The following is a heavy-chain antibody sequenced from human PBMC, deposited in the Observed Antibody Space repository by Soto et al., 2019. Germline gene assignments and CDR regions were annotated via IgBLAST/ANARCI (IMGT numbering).Heavy chain of an antibody. CDR1: GYNFATYA. D-gene: IGHD6-13*01. CDR2: INAGNGNT. CDR3: ARVGQQLVEFEY. Sequence: QVQLVQSGAEVKKPGASVKVSCEASGYNFATYAMHWVRQAPGQRLEWMGWINAGNGNTKYSQNFQGRVTITRDTSASTAYMELSSLRSEDTAVYYCARVGQQLVEFEYWGQGTLVTVSS. J-gene: IGHJ4*02. V-gene: IGHV1-3*01.